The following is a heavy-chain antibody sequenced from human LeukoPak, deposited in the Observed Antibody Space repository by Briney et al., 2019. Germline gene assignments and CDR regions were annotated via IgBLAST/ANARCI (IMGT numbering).Heavy chain of an antibody. V-gene: IGHV1-69*13. Sequence: ASVTVSCTASGGTFSSYAISWVRQAPGQGLEWMGGIIPIFGTANYAQKFQGRVTITADESTSTAYMELSSLRSEDTAVYYCARDGDIVVVPAAMRYTAMVDYYYGMDVWGKGTTVTVSS. CDR3: ARDGDIVVVPAAMRYTAMVDYYYGMDV. J-gene: IGHJ6*04. CDR2: IIPIFGTA. D-gene: IGHD2-2*01. CDR1: GGTFSSYA.